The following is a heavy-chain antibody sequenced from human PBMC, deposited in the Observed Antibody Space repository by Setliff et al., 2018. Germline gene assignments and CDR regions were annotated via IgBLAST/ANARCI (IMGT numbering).Heavy chain of an antibody. V-gene: IGHV4-39*01. CDR2: IYYSGKT. CDR3: ARIGHFDFWRGFGVGAFDL. CDR1: GASVSNVNYY. J-gene: IGHJ3*01. Sequence: SETLSLTCSVSGASVSNVNYYWGWIRQPPGKGLEWVASIYYSGKTYSNPSFKSRATMSLDKSKNQFSLKLASVTAADTALYYCARIGHFDFWRGFGVGAFDLWGHGSVVTVSS. D-gene: IGHD3-3*01.